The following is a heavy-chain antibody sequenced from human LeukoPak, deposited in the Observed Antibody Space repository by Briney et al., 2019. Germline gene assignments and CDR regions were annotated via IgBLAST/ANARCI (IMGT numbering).Heavy chain of an antibody. CDR1: GGTFSNYA. Sequence: SVKVSCKASGGTFSNYAISWVRQAPGQGLEWMGGIIPIFGTADYAQKFQGRVTITTDESTSTAYMELSSLRSEDTAVYYCASLYSSSSLGYYYYMDVWGKGTTVTVSS. CDR3: ASLYSSSSLGYYYYMDV. V-gene: IGHV1-69*05. D-gene: IGHD6-6*01. J-gene: IGHJ6*03. CDR2: IIPIFGTA.